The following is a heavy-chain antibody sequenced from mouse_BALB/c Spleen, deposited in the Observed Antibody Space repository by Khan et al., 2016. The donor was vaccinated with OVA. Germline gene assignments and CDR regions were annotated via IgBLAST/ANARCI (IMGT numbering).Heavy chain of an antibody. CDR3: VRDAAYNRNDGWFAY. CDR1: GYTFTSYT. J-gene: IGHJ3*01. CDR2: INPSNGYT. Sequence: QVQLKQSGAELARPGASVKMSCKASGYTFTSYTIHWIKLRPGQGLEWIGFINPSNGYTNYNQQFKDQATLTADKSSTTVYMQLSSLTSDDSAVXNCVRDAAYNRNDGWFAYWGQGTLVTVSA. D-gene: IGHD2-14*01. V-gene: IGHV1-4*01.